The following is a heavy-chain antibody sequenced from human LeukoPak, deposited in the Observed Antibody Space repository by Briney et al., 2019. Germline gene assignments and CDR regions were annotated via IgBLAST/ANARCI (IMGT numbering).Heavy chain of an antibody. D-gene: IGHD3-16*02. CDR1: GGSFSGYY. Sequence: PSETLSLTCAVYGGSFSGYYWSRIRQPPGKGLEWIGEINHSGSTNYNPSLKSRVTISVDTSKNQFSLKLSSVAAADPGVYYCARGRGDDYVWGSYRRIYYFDYWGQGTLVTVSS. J-gene: IGHJ4*02. CDR2: INHSGST. V-gene: IGHV4-34*01. CDR3: ARGRGDDYVWGSYRRIYYFDY.